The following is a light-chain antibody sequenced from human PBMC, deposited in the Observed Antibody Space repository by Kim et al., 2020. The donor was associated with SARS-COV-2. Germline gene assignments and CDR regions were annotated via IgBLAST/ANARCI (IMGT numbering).Light chain of an antibody. Sequence: ETVLTQSPGTLSLSPGERATLSCRASQSVSSSYLSWYQQKPGQAPSLLIYGAASRATGIPARFSGSGAGTVFTPTISRREPEDFAVNYCQQYGSSPMYTFGQGTKLEIK. CDR3: QQYGSSPMYT. CDR2: GAA. CDR1: QSVSSSY. J-gene: IGKJ2*01. V-gene: IGKV3-20*01.